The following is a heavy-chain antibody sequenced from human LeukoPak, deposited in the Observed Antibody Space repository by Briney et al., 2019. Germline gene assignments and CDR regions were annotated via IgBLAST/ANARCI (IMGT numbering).Heavy chain of an antibody. J-gene: IGHJ3*02. V-gene: IGHV3-30*03. CDR3: ARDSVEMATEVYAFDI. CDR2: ISYDGSNK. D-gene: IGHD5-24*01. Sequence: QPGRSLRLSCAASGFTFSSYGMHWVRQAPGKGLEWVAVISYDGSNKYYADSVKGRFTISRDNSKNTLYLQMNSLRAEDTAVYYCARDSVEMATEVYAFDIWGQGTMVTVSS. CDR1: GFTFSSYG.